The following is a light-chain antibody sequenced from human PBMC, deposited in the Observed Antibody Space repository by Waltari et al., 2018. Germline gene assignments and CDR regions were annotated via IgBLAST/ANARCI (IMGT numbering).Light chain of an antibody. V-gene: IGKV3-20*01. CDR2: GAS. CDR1: QSVRSSY. Sequence: EIVLTQSPGTLSLSPGERATLSCRASQSVRSSYLAWYQQKPGQAPRLLIYGASSRATGIPDRFSGSGSGTDFTLKISRVEAGDVGVYYCMQALRSPHTFGQGTKLEIK. CDR3: MQALRSPHT. J-gene: IGKJ2*01.